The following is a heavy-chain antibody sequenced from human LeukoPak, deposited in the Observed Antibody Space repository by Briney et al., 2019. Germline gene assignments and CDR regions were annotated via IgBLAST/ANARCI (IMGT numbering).Heavy chain of an antibody. CDR3: ARDRVPWLSPNYYYGMDV. Sequence: GASVKVSCKASGYTFTSYGISWVRQAPGQGLEWMGWISAYNGNTNYAQKLQGRVTMTTDTSTSTAYMELRSLRSDDTAVYYCARDRVPWLSPNYYYGMDVWGQGTTVTVSS. CDR2: ISAYNGNT. J-gene: IGHJ6*02. V-gene: IGHV1-18*01. CDR1: GYTFTSYG. D-gene: IGHD3-10*01.